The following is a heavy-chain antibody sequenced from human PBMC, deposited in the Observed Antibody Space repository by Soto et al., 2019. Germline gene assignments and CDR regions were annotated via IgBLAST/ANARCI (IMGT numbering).Heavy chain of an antibody. CDR1: GYSFTSYW. CDR3: ARRNDILTGSGRSYYFDY. D-gene: IGHD3-9*01. V-gene: IGHV5-51*01. Sequence: PGESLKISCKGSGYSFTSYWIGWVRQMPGKGLEWMGIIYPGDSDTRYSPSFQGQVTISADKSISTAYLQWSSLKASDTAMYYCARRNDILTGSGRSYYFDYWGQGTLVTVSS. J-gene: IGHJ4*02. CDR2: IYPGDSDT.